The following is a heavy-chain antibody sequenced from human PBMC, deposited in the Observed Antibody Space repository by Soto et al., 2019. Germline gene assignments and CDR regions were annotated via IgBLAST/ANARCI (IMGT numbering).Heavy chain of an antibody. J-gene: IGHJ4*02. D-gene: IGHD4-4*01. CDR2: ITDGGSNT. Sequence: EVQLLESGGGLVQRGGSLRLSCAASGFPFSSYVMSWVRQAPGKGLEWVSGITDGGSNTFYADSVKGRFTISRDNSKNTLFLQMNSLGAEDTAVYYCAKDSNKYSSSLRGRYFDYWGQGIGVTVSS. CDR3: AKDSNKYSSSLRGRYFDY. V-gene: IGHV3-23*01. CDR1: GFPFSSYV.